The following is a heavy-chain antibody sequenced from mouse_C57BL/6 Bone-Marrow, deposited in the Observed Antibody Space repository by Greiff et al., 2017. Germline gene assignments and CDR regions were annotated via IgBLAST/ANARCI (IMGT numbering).Heavy chain of an antibody. D-gene: IGHD1-1*02. V-gene: IGHV1-4*01. CDR2: INPSSGCT. CDR1: GYTFTDYT. Sequence: QVQLQQSGAELARPGASVKMSCKASGYTFTDYTMHWVKQSPGQSLEWLGYINPSSGCTNYNQKFKDKATLTADKSSSTAYMQLSSLPSEDSAVYYWAKLLDRLWSPFADWGKGTLVTVSA. CDR3: AKLLDRLWSPFAD. J-gene: IGHJ3*01.